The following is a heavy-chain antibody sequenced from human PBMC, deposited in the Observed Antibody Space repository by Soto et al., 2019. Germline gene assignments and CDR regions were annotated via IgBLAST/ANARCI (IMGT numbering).Heavy chain of an antibody. CDR1: GGSISSGGYY. Sequence: QVQLQESGPGLVKPSQTLSLTCTVSGGSISSGGYYWSWIRQHPGKGLEWIGYIYYSGSTYYNPSLKSRVTISVDTSKNQFSLKLSSVTAADTAVYYCARPDRGYDYVIVGPPPSRPFDYWGQGTLVTVSS. CDR3: ARPDRGYDYVIVGPPPSRPFDY. V-gene: IGHV4-31*03. CDR2: IYYSGST. D-gene: IGHD5-12*01. J-gene: IGHJ4*02.